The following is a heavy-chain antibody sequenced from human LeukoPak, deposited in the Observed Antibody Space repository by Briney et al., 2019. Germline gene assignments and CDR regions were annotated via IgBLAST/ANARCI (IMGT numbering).Heavy chain of an antibody. Sequence: SETLSLTCTVSGGSISSYYWSWIRQPPGKGLEWIGSIYYSGSTNYNPSLKSRVTISVDTSKNQFSLKLSSVTAADTAVYYCASVSSSDYGDWFDPWGQGTLVTVSS. CDR3: ASVSSSDYGDWFDP. J-gene: IGHJ5*02. CDR2: IYYSGST. D-gene: IGHD6-6*01. V-gene: IGHV4-59*01. CDR1: GGSISSYY.